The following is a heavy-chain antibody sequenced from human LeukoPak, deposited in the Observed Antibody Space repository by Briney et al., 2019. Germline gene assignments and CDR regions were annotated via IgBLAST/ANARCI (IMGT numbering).Heavy chain of an antibody. CDR3: ARDSAPYCGGDCYFDY. V-gene: IGHV3-73*01. CDR2: IDKKDKGYATAT. J-gene: IGHJ4*01. CDR1: GFTFSGSA. D-gene: IGHD2-21*02. Sequence: PGGSLRLSCAASGFTFSGSAIHWVRQSSGKGLEWVGQIDKKDKGYATATAYAASVKGRFTISRDNSKNMLYLQMNSLRVEDTGVYFCARDSAPYCGGDCYFDYWGHGTLVTVSS.